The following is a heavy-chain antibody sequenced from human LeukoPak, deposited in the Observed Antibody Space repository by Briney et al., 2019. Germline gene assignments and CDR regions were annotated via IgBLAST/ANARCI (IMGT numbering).Heavy chain of an antibody. Sequence: ASVKVSCKASGYTFTSYYMHWVRQAPGQGLEWMGIINPSGGSTSYAQKFQGRATMTRDTSTSTVYMELSSLRSEDTAVYYCARDKVALDGQYYFDYWGQGTLVTVSS. CDR3: ARDKVALDGQYYFDY. V-gene: IGHV1-46*01. J-gene: IGHJ4*02. D-gene: IGHD2-2*03. CDR2: INPSGGST. CDR1: GYTFTSYY.